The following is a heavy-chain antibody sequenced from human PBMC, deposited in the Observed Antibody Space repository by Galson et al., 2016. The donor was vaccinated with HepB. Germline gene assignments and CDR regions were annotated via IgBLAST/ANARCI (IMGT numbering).Heavy chain of an antibody. CDR1: GFTFSSYA. CDR2: ISGSGIT. J-gene: IGHJ4*02. Sequence: LRLSCAASGFTFSSYAMSWVRQSPGKGLEWVSAISGSGITYYADSVKGRFTISRDDSNNALYLQMSSLRAEDTAVYYCAKCPHYYDISGYYSLWGQGTLVTVSS. CDR3: AKCPHYYDISGYYSL. D-gene: IGHD3-22*01. V-gene: IGHV3-23*01.